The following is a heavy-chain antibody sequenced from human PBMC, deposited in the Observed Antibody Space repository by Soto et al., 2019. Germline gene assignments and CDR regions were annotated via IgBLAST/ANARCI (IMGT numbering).Heavy chain of an antibody. CDR1: GYTFTNYG. CDR3: ARSRAGGTWEQYPSFYFDY. CDR2: ISTYNGDR. V-gene: IGHV1-18*01. Sequence: QVLLVQSGAEVKKPGASVKVACKASGYTFTNYGISWVRQAPGQGLEWLGWISTYNGDRDFAQKVQGRVTMTTDTSTTTAYMELRSLRSDDTAVYYCARSRAGGTWEQYPSFYFDYWGQGAQVTVSS. J-gene: IGHJ4*02. D-gene: IGHD1-26*01.